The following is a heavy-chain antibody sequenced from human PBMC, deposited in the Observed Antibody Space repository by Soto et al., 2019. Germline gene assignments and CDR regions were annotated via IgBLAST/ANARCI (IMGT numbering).Heavy chain of an antibody. Sequence: QVELVESGGGVVQPGASLRLSCVASGFTFSDFPLHWVRRAPGKGLEWVAVISYDGNDGSYSDSVKGRFTISRDNSKTTVYLQMNSLRADDMAVYHCARDMRHDYASGRLDYLGQGTLVTVSS. CDR2: ISYDGNDG. CDR3: ARDMRHDYASGRLDY. V-gene: IGHV3-30-3*01. CDR1: GFTFSDFP. J-gene: IGHJ4*02. D-gene: IGHD3-10*01.